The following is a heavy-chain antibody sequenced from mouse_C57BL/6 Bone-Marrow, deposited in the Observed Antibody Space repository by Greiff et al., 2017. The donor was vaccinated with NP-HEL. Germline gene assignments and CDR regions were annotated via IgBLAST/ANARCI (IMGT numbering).Heavy chain of an antibody. J-gene: IGHJ4*01. CDR1: GFTFSSYG. V-gene: IGHV5-6*02. Sequence: EVKVVESGGDLVKPGGSLKLSCAASGFTFSSYGMSWVRQTPDKRLEWVATISSGGSYTYYPDSVKGRFTISRDNAKNTLYLQMSSLKSEDTAMYYCARRGWDYWGQGTSVTVSS. CDR3: ARRGWDY. CDR2: ISSGGSYT.